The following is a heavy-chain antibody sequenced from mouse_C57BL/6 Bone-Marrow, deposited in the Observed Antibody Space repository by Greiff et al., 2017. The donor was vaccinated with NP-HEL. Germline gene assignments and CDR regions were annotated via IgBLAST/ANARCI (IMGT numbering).Heavy chain of an antibody. Sequence: VQLQQSGAELARPGASVKLSCKASGYTFTSYGISWVKQRTGQGLEWIGEIYPRSGNTYYNEKFKGKATLTADKSSSTAYMELRSLTSEDSAVYFCESEDNPGSSSFAYWGQGTLVTVSA. CDR3: ESEDNPGSSSFAY. CDR1: GYTFTSYG. V-gene: IGHV1-81*01. J-gene: IGHJ3*01. D-gene: IGHD1-1*01. CDR2: IYPRSGNT.